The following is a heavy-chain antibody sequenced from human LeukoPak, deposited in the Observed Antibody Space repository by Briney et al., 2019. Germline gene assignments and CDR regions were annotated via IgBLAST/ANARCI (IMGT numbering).Heavy chain of an antibody. J-gene: IGHJ4*02. CDR3: AREGQYSSSWYDY. Sequence: SETLSLTCTVSGSSISSSSYYWGWIRQPPGKGLEWIGSIYYSGSTYYNPSLKSRVTISVDTSKNQFSLKLSSVTAADTAVYYCAREGQYSSSWYDYWGQGTLVTVSP. V-gene: IGHV4-39*02. D-gene: IGHD6-13*01. CDR2: IYYSGST. CDR1: GSSISSSSYY.